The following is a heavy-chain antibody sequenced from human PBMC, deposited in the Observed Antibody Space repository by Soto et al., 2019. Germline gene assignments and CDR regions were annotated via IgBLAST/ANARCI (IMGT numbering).Heavy chain of an antibody. CDR2: ISGSGRST. CDR1: GFTFSSFA. D-gene: IGHD1-26*01. J-gene: IGHJ5*02. Sequence: GGSLRLSCAASGFTFSSFAMSWVRQAPEKGLEWVTGISGSGRSTFYATTYAASVKGRFIISTDESKNTAHLQMNSLKTEDTAVYYCTKYSGTSSAPAALGQGTLVTVSS. V-gene: IGHV3-23*01. CDR3: TKYSGTSSAPAA.